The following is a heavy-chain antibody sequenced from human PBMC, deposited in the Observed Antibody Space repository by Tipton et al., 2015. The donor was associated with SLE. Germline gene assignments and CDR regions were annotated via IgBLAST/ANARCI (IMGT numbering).Heavy chain of an antibody. D-gene: IGHD3-3*01. V-gene: IGHV4-34*01. J-gene: IGHJ4*02. Sequence: LSLTCAVYGGSFSGYYWSWIRQPPGKGLEWIGEINHSGSTNYNPSLKSRVTISVDTSKNQFSLKLSSVTAADTAVYYCARDPYDFWSGLYYFDYWGQGTLVTVSS. CDR3: ARDPYDFWSGLYYFDY. CDR1: GGSFSGYY. CDR2: INHSGST.